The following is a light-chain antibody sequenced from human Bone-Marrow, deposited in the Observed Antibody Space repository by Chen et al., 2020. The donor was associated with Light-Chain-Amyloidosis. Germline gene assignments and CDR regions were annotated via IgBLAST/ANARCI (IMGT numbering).Light chain of an antibody. Sequence: EIVLTQSPGTLSLSPGEGANLSCRASQTISSNYLTWYQQKFGKAPRLLIYGSSSRATGIPDRFTGSGSGTDFTLTINRLEPEEFAMYYCQQYGTSPLTFGGGTKVEIK. CDR2: GSS. CDR3: QQYGTSPLT. J-gene: IGKJ4*01. CDR1: QTISSNY. V-gene: IGKV3-20*01.